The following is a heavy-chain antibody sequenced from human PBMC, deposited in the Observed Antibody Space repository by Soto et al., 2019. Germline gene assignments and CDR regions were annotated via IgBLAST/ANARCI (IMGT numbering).Heavy chain of an antibody. Sequence: QITLKESGPALVRPTQALTLTCTFSGFSLTTSGVGVAWIRQPPGKALECLALVYWDGDERFNSSLRNRLTLTKDTSKKGVVLTRTNMDPVDTGTYYCAHRGGCSAASCFSNHFDALGQGALVTVSS. CDR3: AHRGGCSAASCFSNHFDA. D-gene: IGHD2-15*01. CDR1: GFSLTTSGVG. CDR2: VYWDGDE. V-gene: IGHV2-5*02. J-gene: IGHJ5*02.